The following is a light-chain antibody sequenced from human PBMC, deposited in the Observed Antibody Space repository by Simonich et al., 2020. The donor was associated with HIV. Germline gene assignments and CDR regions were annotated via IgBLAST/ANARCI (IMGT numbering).Light chain of an antibody. CDR1: QSVSSY. CDR2: AAS. Sequence: EIVLTQSPATLSLSPGERATLSCRPSQSVSSYLTWYQHKHGQAPRLLIYAASNRATGIPARFSGSGSGTDFTLTISSLEPEDFAIYYCKQRSNLITFGQGTRLDIK. V-gene: IGKV3-11*01. CDR3: KQRSNLIT. J-gene: IGKJ5*01.